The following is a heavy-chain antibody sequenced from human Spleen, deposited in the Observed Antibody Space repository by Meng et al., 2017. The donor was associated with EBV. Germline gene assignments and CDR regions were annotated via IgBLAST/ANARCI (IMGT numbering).Heavy chain of an antibody. V-gene: IGHV1-69*01. CDR2: IIAIFGSA. CDR3: ARHFGYTFGSGFDY. Sequence: QVEVVQPGAEVKKRGSAVMVSGKVSGGICRSHAISWVRQAPGQGLEWMGGIIAIFGSANYAQRFQGRVTISADDSTSTVYMELSSLRSEDTAVYFCARHFGYTFGSGFDYWGQGTLVTVSS. D-gene: IGHD5-18*01. CDR1: GGICRSHA. J-gene: IGHJ4*02.